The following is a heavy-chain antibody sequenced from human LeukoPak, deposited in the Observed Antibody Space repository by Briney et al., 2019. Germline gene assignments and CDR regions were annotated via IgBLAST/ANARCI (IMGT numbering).Heavy chain of an antibody. CDR3: ARGVAFDI. J-gene: IGHJ3*02. Sequence: ASETLSLTCVVSGDSISSSNWWNWVRQPPGKGLEWIGEVYHSGTTNYNASLKSRVTISVDKPKNQISLKMTSVTAADTAVYYCARGVAFDIWGQGTMVTVSS. CDR2: VYHSGTT. CDR1: GDSISSSNW. V-gene: IGHV4-4*02.